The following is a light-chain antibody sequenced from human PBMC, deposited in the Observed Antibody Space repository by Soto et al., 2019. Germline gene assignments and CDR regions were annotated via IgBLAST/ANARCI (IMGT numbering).Light chain of an antibody. CDR1: QSVSSY. Sequence: EIVLTQSPATLSLSPGERATLSCRASQSVSSYFAWYQQKPGQAPRLLLYDASNRATGIPARFSGSGSGTDFTLTISSLEPEDFAVYYCQERSNWPRALTFGGGTKVEIK. CDR2: DAS. J-gene: IGKJ4*01. V-gene: IGKV3-11*01. CDR3: QERSNWPRALT.